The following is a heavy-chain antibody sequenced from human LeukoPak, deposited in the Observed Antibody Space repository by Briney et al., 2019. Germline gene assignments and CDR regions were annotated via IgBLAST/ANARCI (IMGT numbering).Heavy chain of an antibody. V-gene: IGHV5-51*01. D-gene: IGHD4-11*01. CDR2: IYPGDSDT. J-gene: IGHJ4*02. Sequence: GESLKISCKGSGYSFTSHWIGWVRQMPGKGLEWMGIIYPGDSDTRYSPSFQGQVTISADKSISTTYLQWSSLKASDTAMYYCARLTRGPATVTTSLPYFDYWGQGTLVTVSS. CDR1: GYSFTSHW. CDR3: ARLTRGPATVTTSLPYFDY.